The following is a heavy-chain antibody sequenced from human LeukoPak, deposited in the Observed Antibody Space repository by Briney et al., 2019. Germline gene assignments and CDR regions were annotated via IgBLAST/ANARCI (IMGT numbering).Heavy chain of an antibody. CDR3: ARGLTGVVPAALGY. CDR2: IIPIFGTA. D-gene: IGHD2-2*01. V-gene: IGHV1-69*13. CDR1: GGTFSSYA. Sequence: SVTVSCKASGGTFSSYAISWVRQAPGQGLEWMGGIIPIFGTANYAQKFQGRVTITADESTSTAYMELSSLRSEDTAVYYCARGLTGVVPAALGYWGQGTLVTVSS. J-gene: IGHJ4*02.